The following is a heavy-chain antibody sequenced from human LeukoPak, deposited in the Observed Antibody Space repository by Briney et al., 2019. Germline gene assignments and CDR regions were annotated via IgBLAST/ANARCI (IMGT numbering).Heavy chain of an antibody. J-gene: IGHJ4*02. CDR1: GNSISSGDYY. D-gene: IGHD3-10*01. CDR3: AKADGSGSYMVDY. CDR2: IYTSGST. V-gene: IGHV4-61*02. Sequence: SETLSLTCTVSGNSISSGDYYWSWIRQPAGKGLEWIGRIYTSGSTTYNPSLKSRVTISGDTSENQFSLRLSSVTAADTAVYYCAKADGSGSYMVDYWGQGTLVTVSS.